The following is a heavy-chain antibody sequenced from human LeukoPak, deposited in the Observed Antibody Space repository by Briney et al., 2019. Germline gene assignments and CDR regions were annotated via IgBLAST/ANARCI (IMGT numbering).Heavy chain of an antibody. D-gene: IGHD5-18*01. J-gene: IGHJ4*02. Sequence: GGSLRLSCAASGFTFSSYAMSWVRQAPGKGLEWVSAISGSGGSTYYADSVKGRFTISRDNSKNTLYLQMNSLRAEDTAVYYCARAPRQLWLRSYFGYWGQGTLVTVSS. CDR1: GFTFSSYA. CDR3: ARAPRQLWLRSYFGY. V-gene: IGHV3-23*01. CDR2: ISGSGGST.